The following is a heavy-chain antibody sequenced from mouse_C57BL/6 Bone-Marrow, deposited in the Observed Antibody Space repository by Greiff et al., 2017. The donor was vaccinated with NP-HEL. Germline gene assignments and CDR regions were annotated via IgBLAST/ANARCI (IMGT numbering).Heavy chain of an antibody. CDR1: GYTFTSYW. V-gene: IGHV1-55*01. CDR2: IYPGSGST. Sequence: QVHVKQSGAELVKPGASVKMSCKASGYTFTSYWITWVKQRPGQGLEWIGDIYPGSGSTNYNEKFKSKATLTVDTSSSTAYMQLSSLTSEDSAVYYCARHSNWPRFAYWGQGTLVTVSA. CDR3: ARHSNWPRFAY. D-gene: IGHD4-1*01. J-gene: IGHJ3*01.